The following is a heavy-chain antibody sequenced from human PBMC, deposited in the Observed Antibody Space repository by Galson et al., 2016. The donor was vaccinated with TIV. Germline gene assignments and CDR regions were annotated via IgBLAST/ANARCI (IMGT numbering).Heavy chain of an antibody. CDR3: ASERDSGYAYYFDF. J-gene: IGHJ4*02. V-gene: IGHV5-51*03. CDR1: GYRFSNYW. Sequence: QSGAEVKEPGESLKISCKGSGYRFSNYWIAWVRQMPGKGLVWMGVIYPVDSDTRYSPSFQGQVTISADKSISTAYLQWNSLEASDSAIYYCASERDSGYAYYFDFWGQGTLVTVSS. CDR2: IYPVDSDT. D-gene: IGHD6-25*01.